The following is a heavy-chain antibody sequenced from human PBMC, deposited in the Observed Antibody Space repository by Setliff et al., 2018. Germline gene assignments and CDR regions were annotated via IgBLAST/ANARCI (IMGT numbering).Heavy chain of an antibody. CDR3: AKSPGSGTYSDDYYYGMDV. D-gene: IGHD1-26*01. Sequence: GGSLRLSCAASGFTFSSYAMHWVRQAPGKGLEWVAVISSDGANKYYADSVKGRFTISRDNSKNTLYLQMNSLRAEDTAVYYCAKSPGSGTYSDDYYYGMDVWGQGTTVTVSS. CDR2: ISSDGANK. J-gene: IGHJ6*02. CDR1: GFTFSSYA. V-gene: IGHV3-30*04.